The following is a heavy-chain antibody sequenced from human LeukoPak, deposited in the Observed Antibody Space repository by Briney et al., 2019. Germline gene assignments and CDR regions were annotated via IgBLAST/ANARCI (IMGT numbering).Heavy chain of an antibody. CDR3: AKRGIVIRGILVIGFHQEAYHYDF. CDR1: GISLSNYA. CDR2: ISERGGST. Sequence: GGSLRLSCVVSGISLSNYAMTWVRQAPGKELEWVSYISERGGSTTYADSVKGRFTISRDTSLNTLYLQMTSLRAEDTAVYFCAKRGIVIRGILVIGFHQEAYHYDFWGQGVLVTVSS. J-gene: IGHJ4*02. D-gene: IGHD3-10*01. V-gene: IGHV3-23*01.